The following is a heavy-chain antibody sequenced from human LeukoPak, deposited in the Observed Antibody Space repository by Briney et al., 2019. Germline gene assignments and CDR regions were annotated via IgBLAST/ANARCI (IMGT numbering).Heavy chain of an antibody. D-gene: IGHD5-18*01. CDR3: ARTQDTAMVDY. Sequence: PSETLSLTCTVSGGSISSDGYYWSWIRQHPGKGLEWIGEINHSGSTNYNPSLKSRVTISVDTSKNQFSLKLSSVTAADTAVYYCARTQDTAMVDYWGQGTLVTVSS. V-gene: IGHV4-34*01. CDR1: GGSISSDGYY. J-gene: IGHJ4*02. CDR2: INHSGST.